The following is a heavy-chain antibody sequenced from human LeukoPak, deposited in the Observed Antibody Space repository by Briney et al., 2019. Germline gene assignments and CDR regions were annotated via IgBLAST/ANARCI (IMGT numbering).Heavy chain of an antibody. D-gene: IGHD2-2*01. J-gene: IGHJ4*02. Sequence: SETLSLTCTVSGGSISSSSYYWGWIRQPPGKGLEWIGSIYYSGSTYYNPSLKSRVTISVDTSKNQFSLKLTSVTAADTAMYYCASLYCSRSSCFFDDWGQGTLVTVSS. V-gene: IGHV4-39*07. CDR2: IYYSGST. CDR3: ASLYCSRSSCFFDD. CDR1: GGSISSSSYY.